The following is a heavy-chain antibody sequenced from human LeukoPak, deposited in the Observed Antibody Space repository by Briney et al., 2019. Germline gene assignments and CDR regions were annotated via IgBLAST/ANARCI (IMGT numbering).Heavy chain of an antibody. J-gene: IGHJ5*02. Sequence: ASVKVSCKASGYTFTSYAMHWVRQAPGQRLEWMGWINAGNGNTKYSQKFQGRVTITRDTSASTAYMELSSLRSEDTAVYYCAREASSLLWFGELLSNWFDPWGQGTLVTVSS. D-gene: IGHD3-10*01. CDR3: AREASSLLWFGELLSNWFDP. CDR1: GYTFTSYA. V-gene: IGHV1-3*01. CDR2: INAGNGNT.